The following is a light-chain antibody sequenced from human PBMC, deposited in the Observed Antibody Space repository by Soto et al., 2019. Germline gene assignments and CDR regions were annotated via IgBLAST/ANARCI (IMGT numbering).Light chain of an antibody. J-gene: IGLJ2*01. V-gene: IGLV2-14*01. CDR2: DVS. Sequence: QSALTQPASVSGSPGQSITISCTGTSSDVGGYNYVSWYQQHPGKDPKLMIYDVSNRPSGVSNLFSGSKSGNTASLTISGLQAEDEADYYCSSYTTSTLVVFGGGTKLTVL. CDR3: SSYTTSTLVV. CDR1: SSDVGGYNY.